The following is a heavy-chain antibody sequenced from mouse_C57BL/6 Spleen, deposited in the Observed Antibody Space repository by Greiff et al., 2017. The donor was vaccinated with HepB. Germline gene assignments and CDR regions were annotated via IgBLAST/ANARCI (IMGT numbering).Heavy chain of an antibody. CDR2: IYPGGGYT. CDR1: GYTFTNYW. J-gene: IGHJ2*01. Sequence: QVQLQQSGAELVRPGTSVKMSCKASGYTFTNYWIGWAKQRPGHGLEWIGDIYPGGGYTNYNEKFKGKATLTADKSSSTAYRQFSSLTSEDSAIYYCARGGGLREDYFDYWGQGTTLTVSS. CDR3: ARGGGLREDYFDY. D-gene: IGHD2-4*01. V-gene: IGHV1-63*01.